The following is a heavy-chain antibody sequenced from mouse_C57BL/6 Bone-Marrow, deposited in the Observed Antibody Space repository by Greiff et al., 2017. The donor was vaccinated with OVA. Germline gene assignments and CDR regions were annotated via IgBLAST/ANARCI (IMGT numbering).Heavy chain of an antibody. Sequence: VQLQQSGPELVKPGASVKISCKASGYAFSSSWMNWVKQRPGKGLEWIGRIYPGDGDTNYNGKFKGKATLTADKSSSTAYMQLSSLTSEDSAVYFCARVYYSNYLYYFDYWGQGTTLTGSS. CDR1: GYAFSSSW. J-gene: IGHJ2*01. CDR2: IYPGDGDT. D-gene: IGHD2-5*01. V-gene: IGHV1-82*01. CDR3: ARVYYSNYLYYFDY.